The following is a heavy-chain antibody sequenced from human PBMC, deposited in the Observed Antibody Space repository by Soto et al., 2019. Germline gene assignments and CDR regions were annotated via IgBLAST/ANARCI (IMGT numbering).Heavy chain of an antibody. V-gene: IGHV4-39*01. CDR3: ARSGVVVPAAAPNYYYMDV. Sequence: SETLSLTCTVSGGSISSSSYYWGWIRQPPGKGLEWIGSIYYSGSTYYNPSLKSRVTISVDTSKNQFSLKLSSVTAADTAVYYCARSGVVVPAAAPNYYYMDVWGKGTTVTVSS. D-gene: IGHD2-2*01. CDR1: GGSISSSSYY. J-gene: IGHJ6*03. CDR2: IYYSGST.